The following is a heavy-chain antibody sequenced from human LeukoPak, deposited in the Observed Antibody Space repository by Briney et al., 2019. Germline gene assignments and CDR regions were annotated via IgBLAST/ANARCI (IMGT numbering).Heavy chain of an antibody. Sequence: EASVKVSCKASGGTFSSYAISWVRQAPGQGLEWMGGIIPIFGTANYAQKFQGRVTITTDESTSTAYMELSSLRSEDTAVYYCASGSIQGIAARGGFDYWGQGTLVTVPS. J-gene: IGHJ4*02. CDR2: IIPIFGTA. CDR1: GGTFSSYA. CDR3: ASGSIQGIAARGGFDY. V-gene: IGHV1-69*05. D-gene: IGHD6-6*01.